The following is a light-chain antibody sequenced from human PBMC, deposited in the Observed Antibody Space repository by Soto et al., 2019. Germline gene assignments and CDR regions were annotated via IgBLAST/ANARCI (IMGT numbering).Light chain of an antibody. CDR2: GAS. CDR1: QSVSST. V-gene: IGKV3-15*01. CDR3: QHYNNCAYA. J-gene: IGKJ2*01. Sequence: EILMTQTPATLSVSPGERATLSCRASQSVSSTLAWYQQKPGQAPRLLIYGASTSATGIPARFSGSGSGTEFTLTISSLQSEDFAAYYCQHYNNCAYAFGQGTKLEIK.